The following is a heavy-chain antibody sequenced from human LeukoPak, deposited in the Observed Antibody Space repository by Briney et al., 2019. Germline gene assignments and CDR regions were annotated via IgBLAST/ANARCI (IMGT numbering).Heavy chain of an antibody. CDR2: IYPRDGST. Sequence: ASVKVSCKASGYTVTSNYIHWGRQGPGQGLEWMGMIYPRDGSTSYAQKFQGRVTVTRDTSTSTVHMELSGLRSEDTAVYYCARDQEGFDYWGQGTLVTVSS. V-gene: IGHV1-46*01. J-gene: IGHJ4*02. CDR1: GYTVTSNY. CDR3: ARDQEGFDY.